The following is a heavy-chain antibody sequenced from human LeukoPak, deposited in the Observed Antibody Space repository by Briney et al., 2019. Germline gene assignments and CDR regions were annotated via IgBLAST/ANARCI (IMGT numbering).Heavy chain of an antibody. D-gene: IGHD6-13*01. Sequence: SETLSLTCTVSGGSISSGGYYWSWIRQHPGKGLEWIGYIYYGGSTYYNPSLKSRVTISVDTSKNQFSLKLSSVTAADTAVYYCARGAGASSWYFDLWGRGTLVTVSS. J-gene: IGHJ2*01. CDR3: ARGAGASSWYFDL. CDR2: IYYGGST. CDR1: GGSISSGGYY. V-gene: IGHV4-31*03.